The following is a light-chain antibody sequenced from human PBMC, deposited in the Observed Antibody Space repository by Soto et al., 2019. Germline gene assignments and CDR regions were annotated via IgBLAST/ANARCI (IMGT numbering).Light chain of an antibody. J-gene: IGLJ1*01. CDR1: SSDVGSYNL. CDR3: CSYAGSKV. Sequence: QSVLTQPASVSGSPGQSITISCTGTSSDVGSYNLVSWYQQRPGKAPKLMIYEVSKRPSGVSNRFSGSKSGNTASLTISGLQAEDEADYYCCSYAGSKVFGTGTKVTVL. CDR2: EVS. V-gene: IGLV2-23*02.